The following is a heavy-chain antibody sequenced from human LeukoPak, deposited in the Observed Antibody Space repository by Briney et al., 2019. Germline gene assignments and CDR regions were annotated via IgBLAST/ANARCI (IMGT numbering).Heavy chain of an antibody. CDR1: GFSFDDYG. CDR3: ARGGPGYCSSITCFEAY. V-gene: IGHV3-20*04. J-gene: IGHJ4*02. Sequence: GGSLRLSCAASGFSFDDYGMSWVRQAPGKGLEWVSSINWNGDDTAYADSVKGRFTISRDNTNNSLYLQMKSLTAEDTAFYYCARGGPGYCSSITCFEAYWGQRTLVAVSS. D-gene: IGHD2-2*01. CDR2: INWNGDDT.